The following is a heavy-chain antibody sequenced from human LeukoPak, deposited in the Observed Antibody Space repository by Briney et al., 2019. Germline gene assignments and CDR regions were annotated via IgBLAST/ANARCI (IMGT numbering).Heavy chain of an antibody. D-gene: IGHD3-10*01. J-gene: IGHJ4*02. CDR3: ARQAYYYGSGSSGDFDY. V-gene: IGHV4-39*01. CDR1: GGSISSSSYY. Sequence: SETLSLTSTVSGGSISSSSYYWGWIRQPPGKGLEWIGSIYYSGSTYYNPSLKSRVTISVDTSKNQFSLKLSSVTAADTAVYYCARQAYYYGSGSSGDFDYWGQGTLVTVSS. CDR2: IYYSGST.